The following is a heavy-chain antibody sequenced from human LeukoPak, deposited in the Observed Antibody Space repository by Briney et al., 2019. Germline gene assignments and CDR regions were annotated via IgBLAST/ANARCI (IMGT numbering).Heavy chain of an antibody. D-gene: IGHD2-2*01. CDR3: AEGEDIVVVPAARGDYYYYYGMDV. V-gene: IGHV1-8*01. Sequence: ASVKVSCKASGYTFTSYDINWVRQAPGQGLEWMGWMNPNSGNTGYAQKFQGRVTMTRNTSISTAYMELSSLRSEDTAVYYCAEGEDIVVVPAARGDYYYYYGMDVWGQGTTVTVSS. CDR2: MNPNSGNT. CDR1: GYTFTSYD. J-gene: IGHJ6*02.